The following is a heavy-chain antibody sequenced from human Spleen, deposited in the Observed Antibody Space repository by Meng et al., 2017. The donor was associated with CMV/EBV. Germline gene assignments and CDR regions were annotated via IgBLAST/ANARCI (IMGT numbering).Heavy chain of an antibody. D-gene: IGHD3-10*01. CDR1: GFTFSSYW. V-gene: IGHV3-7*03. Sequence: GESLKISCAASGFTFSSYWMSWVRQAPGKGLEWVANIKQDGSEKYYVDSVKGRFTISRDNAKNTLYLQMNSLRVEETAVYYCAKDSRGDYYGSGSLSNWFDPWGQGTLVTVSS. J-gene: IGHJ5*02. CDR3: AKDSRGDYYGSGSLSNWFDP. CDR2: IKQDGSEK.